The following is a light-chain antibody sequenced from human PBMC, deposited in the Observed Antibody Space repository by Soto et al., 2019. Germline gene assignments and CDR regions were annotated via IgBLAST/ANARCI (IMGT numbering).Light chain of an antibody. CDR1: SSDVGGYDY. Sequence: QSVLTQPASVSGSPGQSITISCTGTSSDVGGYDYVSWYQLHPGKAPKLMVFEVSNRPSGVSYRFSGSKPGNTASLTISGLQAEDEADYFCSSYSISTAYLFGTGTRSPS. J-gene: IGLJ1*01. CDR2: EVS. V-gene: IGLV2-14*01. CDR3: SSYSISTAYL.